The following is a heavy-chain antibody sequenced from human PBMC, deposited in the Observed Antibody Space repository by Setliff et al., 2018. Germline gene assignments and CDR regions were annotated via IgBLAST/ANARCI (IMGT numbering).Heavy chain of an antibody. CDR1: GDSIISGRHY. V-gene: IGHV4-30-4*01. D-gene: IGHD3-10*01. CDR2: IYKTENS. CDR3: ARDTHGSGSFDN. J-gene: IGHJ4*02. Sequence: SETLSLTCTVSGDSIISGRHYWSWIRQSPEKGLEWLGYIYKTENSYYKPSLKSRLTISVDASNNQFSLNLASVNPADAAVYYCARDTHGSGSFDNWGQGILVTVSS.